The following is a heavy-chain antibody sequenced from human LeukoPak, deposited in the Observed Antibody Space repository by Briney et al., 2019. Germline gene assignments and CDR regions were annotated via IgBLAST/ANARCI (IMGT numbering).Heavy chain of an antibody. Sequence: GGSLRLSCAASGFTFSSYAMHWVRQAPGKGLEWVAVISYDGSNKYYADSVKGRFTISRDNSKNTLYLQMNSLRAEDTAVYYCASGGTTQRLGYCSSTSCPSDYWGQGTLVTVSS. V-gene: IGHV3-30-3*01. D-gene: IGHD2-2*01. J-gene: IGHJ4*02. CDR3: ASGGTTQRLGYCSSTSCPSDY. CDR2: ISYDGSNK. CDR1: GFTFSSYA.